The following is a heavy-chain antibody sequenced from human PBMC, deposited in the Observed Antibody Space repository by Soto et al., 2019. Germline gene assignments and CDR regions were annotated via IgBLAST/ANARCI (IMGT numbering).Heavy chain of an antibody. CDR1: GFTFSGYS. D-gene: IGHD2-15*01. CDR2: ISRSSGYI. Sequence: GGSLRLSCAASGFTFSGYSMNWVRQAPGKGLEWVSSISRSSGYIYYADSVKGRFTISRDNAKNSLYLQMNSLRAEDTALYYCARTRSPGYCSGGSCYSSLDYWGQGTLVTVSS. J-gene: IGHJ4*02. CDR3: ARTRSPGYCSGGSCYSSLDY. V-gene: IGHV3-21*04.